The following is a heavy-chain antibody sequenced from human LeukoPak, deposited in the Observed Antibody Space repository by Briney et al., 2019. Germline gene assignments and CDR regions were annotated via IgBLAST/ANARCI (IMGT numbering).Heavy chain of an antibody. CDR3: ARDNYGFDY. CDR2: ISYDGSNK. CDR1: GFIFSNDA. V-gene: IGHV3-30-3*01. D-gene: IGHD3-10*01. Sequence: GRSLRLSCAASGFIFSNDAMHWVRQAPGKGLEWVAVISYDGSNKYYADSVKGRFTISRDNSKNTLYLQMNSLRAEDTAVYYCARDNYGFDYWGQGTLVTVSS. J-gene: IGHJ4*02.